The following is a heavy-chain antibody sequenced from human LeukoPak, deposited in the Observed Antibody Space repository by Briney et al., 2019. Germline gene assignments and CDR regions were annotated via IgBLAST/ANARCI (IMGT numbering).Heavy chain of an antibody. D-gene: IGHD1-26*01. Sequence: GSLRLSCVASGFTFNTYNMNWVRQAPGKGLEWVSSITSSNSYIYYADSVKGRFTISRDNAKSSLYLQMNSLRDEDTAVYYCARDPYSGNYGDYYYYYMDVWGKGTTVTISS. CDR2: ITSSNSYI. CDR3: ARDPYSGNYGDYYYYYMDV. CDR1: GFTFNTYN. J-gene: IGHJ6*03. V-gene: IGHV3-21*01.